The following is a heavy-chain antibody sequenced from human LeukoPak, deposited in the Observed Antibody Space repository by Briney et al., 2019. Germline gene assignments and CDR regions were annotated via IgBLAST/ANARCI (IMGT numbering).Heavy chain of an antibody. CDR2: ISGSGGDT. V-gene: IGHV3-23*01. Sequence: GGSLRLSCAASGFTFSSYAMTWVRQAPGKGLEWVSAISGSGGDTYYADSVKGRFTISRDNSKNTLYLQMNSLRAGDTAVYYCAKASRGSNYGAPYDYWGQGTLVTVSS. J-gene: IGHJ4*02. CDR3: AKASRGSNYGAPYDY. CDR1: GFTFSSYA. D-gene: IGHD1-26*01.